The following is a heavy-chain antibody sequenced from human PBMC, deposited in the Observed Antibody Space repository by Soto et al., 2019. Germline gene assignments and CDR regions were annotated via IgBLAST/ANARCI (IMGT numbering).Heavy chain of an antibody. CDR2: IYWNDDK. CDR1: GFSLSTSGVG. D-gene: IGHD5-12*01. Sequence: SGPTLVNPTQTLTLTCTFSGFSLSTSGVGVGWIRQPPGKALEWLALIYWNDDKRYSPSLKSRLTITKDTSKNQVVLTMTNMDPVDTATYCCAQSKWTGDGYNPEDYWGQGTMVTVYS. J-gene: IGHJ4*02. CDR3: AQSKWTGDGYNPEDY. V-gene: IGHV2-5*01.